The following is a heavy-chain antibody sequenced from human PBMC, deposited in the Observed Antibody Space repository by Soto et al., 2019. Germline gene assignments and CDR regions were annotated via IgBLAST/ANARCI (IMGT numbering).Heavy chain of an antibody. CDR3: AADPGGRIFYYDSRGYDPRLRGLFH. D-gene: IGHD3-22*01. J-gene: IGHJ4*02. V-gene: IGHV1-24*01. CDR2: FDPEAGET. Sequence: QVQLVQSGAEVTKPGASVKVSCKVSGSALTQLSMHWVRQAPGTGLEWMGGFDPEAGETVVAQSFQDRVTMTEDRSTGTAYMELTSLTSDDTAVYYCAADPGGRIFYYDSRGYDPRLRGLFHWGQGTLVTVSS. CDR1: GSALTQLS.